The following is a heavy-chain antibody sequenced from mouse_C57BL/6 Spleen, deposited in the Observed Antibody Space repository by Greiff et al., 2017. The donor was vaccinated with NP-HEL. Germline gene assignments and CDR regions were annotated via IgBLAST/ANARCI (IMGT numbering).Heavy chain of an antibody. Sequence: QVQLKESGPELVKPGASVKLSCKASGYTFTSYDINWVQPMPGPGLAWIGWIYPRDGSTKYTEKFTGRATLTIDTASSTAYMELHSLTSKDSAVYVCAREVYDGYSAWFAYWGQGTLVTVSA. J-gene: IGHJ3*01. CDR1: GYTFTSYD. D-gene: IGHD2-3*01. V-gene: IGHV1-85*01. CDR2: IYPRDGST. CDR3: AREVYDGYSAWFAY.